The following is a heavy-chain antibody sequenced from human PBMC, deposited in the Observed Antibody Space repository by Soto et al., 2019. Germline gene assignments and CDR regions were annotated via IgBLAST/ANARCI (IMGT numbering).Heavy chain of an antibody. D-gene: IGHD3-16*01. V-gene: IGHV3-23*01. CDR2: LSDTT. CDR1: GFTFNNYD. Sequence: EVQLLDSGGDLVQPGGSLRLSCAASGFTFNNYDMSWVRQAPGKGLEWVSTLSDTTYYADSVRGRFTISRDTSGSTLYLQRNTLGVDDTAVNYCARSLGPSRHFFDHWGQGTLVTVSS. J-gene: IGHJ4*02. CDR3: ARSLGPSRHFFDH.